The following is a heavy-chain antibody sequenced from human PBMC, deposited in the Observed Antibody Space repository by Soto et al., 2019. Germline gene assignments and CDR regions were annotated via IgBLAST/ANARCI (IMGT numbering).Heavy chain of an antibody. J-gene: IGHJ6*02. V-gene: IGHV3-23*01. CDR2: ISGSGGST. CDR1: GFTFSSYA. D-gene: IGHD3-3*01. Sequence: EVQLLESGGGLVQPGGSLRLSCAASGFTFSSYAMSWVRQAPGKGLEWVSAISGSGGSTYYADSVKGRFTISRDNSKNTLYLQMNSLRAEDTAVYYCAKGGTSGYYAYAYGMDVWGQGTTVTVSS. CDR3: AKGGTSGYYAYAYGMDV.